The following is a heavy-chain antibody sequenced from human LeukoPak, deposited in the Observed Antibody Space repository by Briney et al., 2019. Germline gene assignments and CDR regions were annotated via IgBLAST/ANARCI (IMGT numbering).Heavy chain of an antibody. D-gene: IGHD3-3*01. CDR1: GFTFSDYY. Sequence: PGGSLRLSCAASGFTFSDYYMSWIRQAPGKGLEWVSYISSSGSTIYYADSEKGRFTISRDNAKNSLYLQMNSLRAEDTAVYYCARASIRFLEWLLSYFDYWGQGTLVTVSS. CDR2: ISSSGSTI. CDR3: ARASIRFLEWLLSYFDY. J-gene: IGHJ4*02. V-gene: IGHV3-11*01.